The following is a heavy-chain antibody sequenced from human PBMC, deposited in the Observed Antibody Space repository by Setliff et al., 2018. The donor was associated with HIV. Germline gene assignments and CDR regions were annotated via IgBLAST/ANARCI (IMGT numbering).Heavy chain of an antibody. CDR1: GYSFSSYW. V-gene: IGHV5-51*01. CDR2: IYPGDSDT. J-gene: IGHJ6*02. CDR3: ARLGGICSGGSCTALAYTMDV. D-gene: IGHD2-15*01. Sequence: GESLKISCKGSGYSFSSYWIGWVRQMPGKSLEWMGIIYPGDSDTRYSPSFQGQVTISADKSISTAYLQCSSLKASDTAMYYCARLGGICSGGSCTALAYTMDVWGQGTTVTVSS.